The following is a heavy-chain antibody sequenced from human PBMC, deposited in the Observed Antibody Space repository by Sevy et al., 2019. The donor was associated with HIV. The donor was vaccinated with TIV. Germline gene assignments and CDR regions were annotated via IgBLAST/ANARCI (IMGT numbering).Heavy chain of an antibody. J-gene: IGHJ5*02. CDR2: ISSTGNSI. Sequence: GGSLRLSCAASGFTFGHYYMSWIRQAPGKGLEWVSYISSTGNSIYYTDSVKGRFTISRDNAKNSLYLQMDRLRAEDTAVYYCASDPTYYDFWSGYYTRWYDPWGQGTLVTVSS. CDR3: ASDPTYYDFWSGYYTRWYDP. D-gene: IGHD3-3*01. CDR1: GFTFGHYY. V-gene: IGHV3-11*01.